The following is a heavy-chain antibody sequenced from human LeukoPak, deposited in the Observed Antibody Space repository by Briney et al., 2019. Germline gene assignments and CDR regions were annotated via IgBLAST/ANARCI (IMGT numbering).Heavy chain of an antibody. CDR1: GGSFSNYF. J-gene: IGHJ6*03. D-gene: IGHD4-17*01. V-gene: IGHV4-34*01. CDR3: ARGLEGPTTTVTTDFSYYYMDV. Sequence: PSETLSLTCAVHGGSFSNYFWTWIRQPPGKGLEWIGEISHRGSPNYNPSLESRVTISLDTSKSQFSLRLTSVIAADTAVYYCARGLEGPTTTVTTDFSYYYMDVWGKGTTVIVSS. CDR2: ISHRGSP.